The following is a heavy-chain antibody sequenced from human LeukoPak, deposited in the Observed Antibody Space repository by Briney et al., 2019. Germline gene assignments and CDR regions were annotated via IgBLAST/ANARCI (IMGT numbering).Heavy chain of an antibody. CDR2: IKTDGSQI. Sequence: GGSLRLSCAASGFTFSSYWMTWVRQAPGKGLEWVANIKTDGSQIYYVDSVKGRFTISRDNAKKSLYLQMNSLRAEDTAVYYCARGVGGSYYVYYFDYWGQGTLVTVSS. J-gene: IGHJ4*02. CDR1: GFTFSSYW. V-gene: IGHV3-7*01. D-gene: IGHD1-26*01. CDR3: ARGVGGSYYVYYFDY.